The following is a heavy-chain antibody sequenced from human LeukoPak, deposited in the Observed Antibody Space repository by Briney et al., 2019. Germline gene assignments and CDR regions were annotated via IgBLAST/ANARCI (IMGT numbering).Heavy chain of an antibody. CDR3: ARGSVVPAAMDV. CDR2: INHSGST. D-gene: IGHD2-2*01. Sequence: PSETLSLTCAVYGGSFSGYYWSWIRQPSGKGLEWIGEINHSGSTNYNPSLKSRVTISVDTSKNQFSLKLSSVTAADTAVYYCARGSVVPAAMDVWGQGTTVTVSS. V-gene: IGHV4-34*01. CDR1: GGSFSGYY. J-gene: IGHJ6*02.